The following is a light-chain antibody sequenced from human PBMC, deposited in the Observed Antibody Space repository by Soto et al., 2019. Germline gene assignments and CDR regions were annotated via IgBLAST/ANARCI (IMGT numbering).Light chain of an antibody. V-gene: IGKV1-39*01. J-gene: IGKJ5*01. Sequence: DIQMTQSPSSLSASAGDRVTITCRASQTIRSYLNWYQLKPGKAPKLLIYSTSNLQGGVPSRFSGSGSGTDFTLTISSLQPDDFATYYCQQSYSTPITFGHGTRLEIK. CDR3: QQSYSTPIT. CDR2: STS. CDR1: QTIRSY.